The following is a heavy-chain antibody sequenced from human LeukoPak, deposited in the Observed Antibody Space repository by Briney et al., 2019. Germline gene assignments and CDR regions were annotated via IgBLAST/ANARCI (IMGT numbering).Heavy chain of an antibody. CDR1: GGSFSGYY. CDR3: ARGWAVVAAPFDY. V-gene: IGHV4-34*01. D-gene: IGHD2-15*01. CDR2: INHSGST. J-gene: IGHJ4*02. Sequence: ASETLSLTCAVYGGSFSGYYWSWIRQPPGKGLEWIGEINHSGSTNYNPSLKSRVTISVDTSKNQFSLKLSSVTAADTAAYYCARGWAVVAAPFDYWGQGTLVTVSS.